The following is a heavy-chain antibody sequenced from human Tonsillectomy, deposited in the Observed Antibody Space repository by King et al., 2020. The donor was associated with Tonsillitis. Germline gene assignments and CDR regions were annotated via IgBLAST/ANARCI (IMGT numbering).Heavy chain of an antibody. V-gene: IGHV4-30-4*07. CDR2: IYYSGST. J-gene: IGHJ5*02. CDR3: ARDGAERYGLFDP. D-gene: IGHD5-24*01. CDR1: GGSISSGGYS. Sequence: LQLQESGPGLVKPSQTLSLTCAVSGGSISSGGYSWSWLRQPPGKGLEWIGFIYYSGSTRYNPYLQSRVIMSLDTSKNQFSLKLYSVTAADTAVYYCARDGAERYGLFDPWGQGTLVTV.